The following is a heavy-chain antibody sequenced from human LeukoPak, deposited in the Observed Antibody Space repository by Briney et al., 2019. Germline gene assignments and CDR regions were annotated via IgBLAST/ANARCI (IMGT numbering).Heavy chain of an antibody. CDR1: GFTFSSYG. CDR2: IRYDGSNK. D-gene: IGHD4-17*01. Sequence: GGSLRLSCAASGFTFSSYGMHWVRQAPGKGLEWVAFIRYDGSNKYYADSVKGRFTISRDNSKNTLYLQMNSLRAEDTAVYYCVKDVTTVFYYYYMDVWGKGTTVTVSS. J-gene: IGHJ6*03. CDR3: VKDVTTVFYYYYMDV. V-gene: IGHV3-30*02.